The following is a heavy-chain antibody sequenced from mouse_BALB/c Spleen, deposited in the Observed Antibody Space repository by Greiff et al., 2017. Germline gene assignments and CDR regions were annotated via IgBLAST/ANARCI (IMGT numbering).Heavy chain of an antibody. J-gene: IGHJ4*01. Sequence: QVQLQQPGAELVKPGASVKLSCKASGYTFTSYWMHWVKQRPGQGLEWIGEINPSNGRTNYNEKFKSKATLTVDKSSSTAYMQLSSLTSEDSAVYYCARRGYGNYGDYYAMDYWGQGTSGTVSS. CDR1: GYTFTSYW. CDR3: ARRGYGNYGDYYAMDY. V-gene: IGHV1S81*02. D-gene: IGHD2-10*02. CDR2: INPSNGRT.